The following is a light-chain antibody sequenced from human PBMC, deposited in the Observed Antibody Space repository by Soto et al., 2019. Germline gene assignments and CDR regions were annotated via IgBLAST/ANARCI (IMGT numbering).Light chain of an antibody. J-gene: IGKJ1*01. CDR1: ESISNW. Sequence: MQMTHSPSTLSASVGDRVIVAGRASESISNWLAWYQQKPGKAPNLLIYKASSLKSGVPLRFSGSGSGTEFTLTINSLQPDDFATYYCQQYDTYWTFGQGAKVDIK. CDR3: QQYDTYWT. V-gene: IGKV1-5*03. CDR2: KAS.